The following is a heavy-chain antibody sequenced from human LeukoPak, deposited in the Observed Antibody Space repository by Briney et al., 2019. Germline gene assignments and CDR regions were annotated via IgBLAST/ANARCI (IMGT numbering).Heavy chain of an antibody. Sequence: ASVKVSCKAPGYTFTSYDINWVRQAPGQGLEWMGWMNPNSGNTGYAQKFQGRVTMTRDTSISTAYMELSSLRSEDTAVYYCARGRRFLKGFDPWGQGTLVTVSS. CDR2: MNPNSGNT. CDR1: GYTFTSYD. D-gene: IGHD3-3*01. V-gene: IGHV1-8*01. J-gene: IGHJ5*02. CDR3: ARGRRFLKGFDP.